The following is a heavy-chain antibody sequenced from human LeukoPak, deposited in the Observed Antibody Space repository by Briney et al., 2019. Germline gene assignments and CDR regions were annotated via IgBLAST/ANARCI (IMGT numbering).Heavy chain of an antibody. CDR3: AREGHCSSSSCALDY. V-gene: IGHV1-2*02. J-gene: IGHJ4*02. CDR1: GYTFSGYY. Sequence: ASVKVSCKASGYTFSGYYMHWVRQAPGQGFEWMGWINPNSGDTNYAQKYQGRVTMTRDTSISTAHMELSRLRSDDTAVYYCAREGHCSSSSCALDYWGQGTLVTVSS. CDR2: INPNSGDT. D-gene: IGHD2-2*01.